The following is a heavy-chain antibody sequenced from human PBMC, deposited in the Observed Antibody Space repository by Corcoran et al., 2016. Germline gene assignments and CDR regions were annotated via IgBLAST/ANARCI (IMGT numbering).Heavy chain of an antibody. CDR2: IWYDGSNK. CDR1: GFTFSSYG. Sequence: QVQLVESWGGVVQPGRSLRLSCAASGFTFSSYGMHWVRQAPGKGLEWVAVIWYDGSNKYYADSVKGRFTISRDNSKNTLYLQMNSLRAEETAVYYCARGGYCSSTSCYWGDYYYYGMDVWGQGTTVTVSS. D-gene: IGHD2-2*03. J-gene: IGHJ6*02. V-gene: IGHV3-33*01. CDR3: ARGGYCSSTSCYWGDYYYYGMDV.